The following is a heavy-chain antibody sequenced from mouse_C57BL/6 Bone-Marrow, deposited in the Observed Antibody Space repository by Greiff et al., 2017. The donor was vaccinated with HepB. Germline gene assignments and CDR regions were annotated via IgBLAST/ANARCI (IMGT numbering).Heavy chain of an antibody. Sequence: VHLVESGPGLVQPSQSLSITCTVSGFSLTSYGVHWVRQPPGKGLEWLGVIWSGGSTDYNAAFISRLSISKDNSKSQVFFKMNSLQADDTAIYYCAIYGSSYYYYAMDYWGQGTSVTVSS. CDR3: AIYGSSYYYYAMDY. J-gene: IGHJ4*01. CDR1: GFSLTSYG. CDR2: IWSGGST. V-gene: IGHV2-4*01. D-gene: IGHD1-1*01.